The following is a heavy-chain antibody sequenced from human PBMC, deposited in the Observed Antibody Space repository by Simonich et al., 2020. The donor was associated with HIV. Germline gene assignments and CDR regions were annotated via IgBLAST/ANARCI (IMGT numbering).Heavy chain of an antibody. CDR1: GFTFSHYG. Sequence: QVQLVESGGGVVQPGRSLRLSCAASGFTFSHYGMHCVRLAPGRGLGWVEVMWSEGNNKYYTDSWKGRFTISRDNVKNSLSLQMNSLRAEDTALYYCARGELERHTHDAFDIWGQGTIVTVSS. J-gene: IGHJ3*02. D-gene: IGHD1-1*01. CDR3: ARGELERHTHDAFDI. CDR2: MWSEGNNK. V-gene: IGHV3-33*01.